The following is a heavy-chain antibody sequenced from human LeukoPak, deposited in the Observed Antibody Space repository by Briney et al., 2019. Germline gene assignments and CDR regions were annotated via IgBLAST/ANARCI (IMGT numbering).Heavy chain of an antibody. V-gene: IGHV1-2*02. J-gene: IGHJ4*02. CDR2: INPNSGGT. CDR3: ARTYSSSWYGMSDY. CDR1: GYTFTGYY. D-gene: IGHD6-13*01. Sequence: ASVKVSCKATGYTFTGYYMHWVRQAPGQGLEWMGWINPNSGGTNYAQKFQGRVTMTRDTSISTAYMELSRLRSDDTAVYYCARTYSSSWYGMSDYWGQGTLATVSS.